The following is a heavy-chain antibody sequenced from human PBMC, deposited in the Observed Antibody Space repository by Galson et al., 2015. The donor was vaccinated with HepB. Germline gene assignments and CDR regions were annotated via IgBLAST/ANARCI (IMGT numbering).Heavy chain of an antibody. CDR3: AREPLAIFGIVMGPFDV. D-gene: IGHD3-3*01. CDR2: MSGSGDDT. V-gene: IGHV3-23*01. J-gene: IGHJ3*01. CDR1: GFTFNDYA. Sequence: SLRLSCAASGFTFNDYAVHWVRQSPGKGLEWVSGMSGSGDDTYYADSVKGRFTISRDNSKNTLFLQMNTLRVEDTAVYFCAREPLAIFGIVMGPFDVWGQGTLVTVSS.